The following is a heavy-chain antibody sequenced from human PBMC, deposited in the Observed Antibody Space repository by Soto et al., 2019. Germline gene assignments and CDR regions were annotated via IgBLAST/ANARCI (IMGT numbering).Heavy chain of an antibody. CDR3: ARGVGSSPPRY. CDR2: IYASGSP. Sequence: PSETLSLTCAVSGGSITSGGYSWGWIRQPPGHELEWIGYIYASGSPYYNPSLRSRVTISADTSKNQISLKLTSPTAADTAVYYCARGVGSSPPRYWGRGTLVTVSS. V-gene: IGHV4-61*08. CDR1: GGSITSGGYS. D-gene: IGHD1-26*01. J-gene: IGHJ4*02.